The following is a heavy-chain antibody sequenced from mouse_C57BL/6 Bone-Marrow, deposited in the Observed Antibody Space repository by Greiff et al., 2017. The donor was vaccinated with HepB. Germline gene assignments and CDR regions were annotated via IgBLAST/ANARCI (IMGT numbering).Heavy chain of an antibody. D-gene: IGHD2-4*01. CDR2: ISSGSSTI. Sequence: EVQLVESGGGLVKPGGSLKLSCAASGFTFSDYGMHWVRQAPEKGLEWVAYISSGSSTIYYADTVKGRFTISRDNAKNTLFLQMTSLRSEDTAMYYCARDYYDYDEDWYFDVWGTGTTVTVSS. CDR1: GFTFSDYG. J-gene: IGHJ1*03. V-gene: IGHV5-17*01. CDR3: ARDYYDYDEDWYFDV.